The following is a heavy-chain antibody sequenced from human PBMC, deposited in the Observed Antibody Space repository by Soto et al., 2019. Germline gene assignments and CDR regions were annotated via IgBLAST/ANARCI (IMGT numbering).Heavy chain of an antibody. V-gene: IGHV4-39*01. Sequence: SETLSLTCTVSGGSISSSSYYWGWIRQPPGKGLEWIGSIYYSGSTYYNPSLKSRVTISVDTSKNQFSLKLSSVTAADTAVYYCARHPLWIAARRGYYYGMDVWGQGTTVTVSS. J-gene: IGHJ6*02. CDR2: IYYSGST. D-gene: IGHD6-6*01. CDR3: ARHPLWIAARRGYYYGMDV. CDR1: GGSISSSSYY.